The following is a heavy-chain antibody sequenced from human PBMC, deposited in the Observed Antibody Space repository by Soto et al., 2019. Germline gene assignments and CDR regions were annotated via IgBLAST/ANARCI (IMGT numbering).Heavy chain of an antibody. J-gene: IGHJ4*02. Sequence: SVKVSCKASGGGNLRDYRTTWVRRAPGQGLEWMGGIIPKLGSANYAQNFQGRVTVTADESTNTVYMELRSLRSDDTAVYYCARVGVVVPAAIFDYWGQGTLVTVSS. CDR2: IIPKLGSA. V-gene: IGHV1-69*13. CDR3: ARVGVVVPAAIFDY. CDR1: GGGNLRDYR. D-gene: IGHD2-2*01.